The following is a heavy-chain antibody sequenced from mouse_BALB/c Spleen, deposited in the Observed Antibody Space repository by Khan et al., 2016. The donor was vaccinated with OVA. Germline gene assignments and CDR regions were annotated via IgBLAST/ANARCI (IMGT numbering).Heavy chain of an antibody. CDR1: GFSLSRYD. V-gene: IGHV2-6-4*01. CDR2: IWGGGGT. D-gene: IGHD2-14*01. J-gene: IGHJ4*01. CDR3: ARAYYRYDDYYAMDY. Sequence: QVQLKESGPGLVAPSQSLSSTCTVSGFSLSRYDIHWVRQPPGKGLEWLGVIWGGGGTDYNSTLKSRLSISKDNSKSQVFLKMNSLQTDDTAMYYCARAYYRYDDYYAMDYWGQGTSVTVSS.